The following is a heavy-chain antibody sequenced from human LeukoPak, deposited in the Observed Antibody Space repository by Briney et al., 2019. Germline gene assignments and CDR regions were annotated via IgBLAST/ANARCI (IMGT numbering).Heavy chain of an antibody. CDR3: ARRGYSGYEMSS. V-gene: IGHV4-4*09. CDR1: GGPISSYY. Sequence: SETLSLTCTVSGGPISSYYWSWIRQPPGKGLEWIGYIYTSGSTNYNPSLKSRVTISVDTSKNQFSLKLSSVTAADTAVYYCARRGYSGYEMSSWGQGTLVTVSS. J-gene: IGHJ5*02. CDR2: IYTSGST. D-gene: IGHD5-12*01.